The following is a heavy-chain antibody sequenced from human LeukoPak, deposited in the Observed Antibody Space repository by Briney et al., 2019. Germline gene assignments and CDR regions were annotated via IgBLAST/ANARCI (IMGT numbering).Heavy chain of an antibody. CDR2: ISGSGGST. Sequence: GGSLRLSCAASGFTFSSYAMNWVRQAPGKGLEWVSTISGSGGSTYYADSVKGRFTISRDNSKNTLFLHMNSLRAEDTAVYYCAKGLGYCGGDCYFDYWGQGTLVTVSS. CDR3: AKGLGYCGGDCYFDY. CDR1: GFTFSSYA. J-gene: IGHJ4*02. V-gene: IGHV3-23*01. D-gene: IGHD2-21*02.